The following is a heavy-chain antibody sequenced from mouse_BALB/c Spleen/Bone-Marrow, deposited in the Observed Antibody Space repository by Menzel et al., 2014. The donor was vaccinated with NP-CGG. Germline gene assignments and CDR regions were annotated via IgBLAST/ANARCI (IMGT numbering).Heavy chain of an antibody. CDR3: ANYYYGSSLFAY. D-gene: IGHD1-1*01. Sequence: EVQLVESGAELVKPGASVKLSCTASGFNIKDTYMHWVKQRPEQGLEWTGRIDPANGNTKYDPKFQGKATITADTSSNTAYLQLSSLTSEDTAVYYCANYYYGSSLFAYWGQGTLVTVSA. CDR2: IDPANGNT. V-gene: IGHV14-3*02. CDR1: GFNIKDTY. J-gene: IGHJ3*01.